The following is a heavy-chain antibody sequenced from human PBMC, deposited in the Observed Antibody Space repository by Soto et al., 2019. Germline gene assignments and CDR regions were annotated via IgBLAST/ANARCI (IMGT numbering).Heavy chain of an antibody. CDR2: VSGSGGST. Sequence: GGSLRLSCAASGFTFSSYAMSWVRQAPGKGLEWVSAVSGSGGSTYYADSVKGRFTISRDNSMNTLYLQMNRLRAEDTAVYYCAKAGGWPPTPVLRFLEWYLSHYSGMDFWGQGTTVTVSS. D-gene: IGHD3-3*01. J-gene: IGHJ6*02. V-gene: IGHV3-23*01. CDR1: GFTFSSYA. CDR3: AKAGGWPPTPVLRFLEWYLSHYSGMDF.